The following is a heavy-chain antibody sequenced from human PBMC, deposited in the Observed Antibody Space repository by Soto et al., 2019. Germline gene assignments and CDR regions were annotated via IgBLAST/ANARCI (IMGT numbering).Heavy chain of an antibody. CDR2: IYHSGST. CDR3: ARDGNCSGGSCSSGAFDI. V-gene: IGHV4-4*02. CDR1: GGPISSSNW. Sequence: SETLSLTCAVSGGPISSSNWWSWVRQPPGKGLEWIGEIYHSGSTNYNPSLKSRVTISVDKSENQFSLKLSSVTAADTAVYYCARDGNCSGGSCSSGAFDIWGQGTMVTVSS. D-gene: IGHD2-15*01. J-gene: IGHJ3*02.